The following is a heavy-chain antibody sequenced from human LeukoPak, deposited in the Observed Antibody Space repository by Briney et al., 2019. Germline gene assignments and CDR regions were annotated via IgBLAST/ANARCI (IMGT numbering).Heavy chain of an antibody. CDR3: ARRGSGYFFDY. V-gene: IGHV4-38-2*01. CDR1: GYSISSGYY. J-gene: IGHJ4*02. CDR2: IYHSGST. D-gene: IGHD3-22*01. Sequence: PSETLSLTCAVSGYSISSGYYWGWIRQPPGKGLEWIGSIYHSGSTYYNPSLKSRVTISVDTSKNQFSLKLSSVTAADPAVYYCARRGSGYFFDYWGQGTLVTVSS.